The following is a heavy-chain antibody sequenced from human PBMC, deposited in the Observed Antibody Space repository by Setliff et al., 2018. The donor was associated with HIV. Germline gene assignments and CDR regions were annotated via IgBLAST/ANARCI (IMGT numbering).Heavy chain of an antibody. CDR3: ARDPFLAQGFWSGYYSDY. D-gene: IGHD3-3*01. CDR2: ISGSGINT. CDR1: GFTFSTYA. Sequence: GGSLRLSCAASGFTFSTYAMTWVRQAPGKGLEWVSGISGSGINTYYADSVKGRFTISRDNSKNTLYLQMNSLRAEDTAVYYCARDPFLAQGFWSGYYSDYWGQGTLVTVSS. V-gene: IGHV3-23*01. J-gene: IGHJ4*02.